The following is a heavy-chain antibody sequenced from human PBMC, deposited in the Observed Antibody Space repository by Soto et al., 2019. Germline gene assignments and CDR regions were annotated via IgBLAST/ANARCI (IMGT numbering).Heavy chain of an antibody. J-gene: IGHJ5*02. CDR2: FDPEDGET. CDR1: GYTLTELS. CDR3: ATSSPNGGPWFDP. V-gene: IGHV1-24*01. Sequence: ASVKVSFKVSGYTLTELSMHWVRQAPGKGLAGMGGFDPEDGETIYAQKFQGRVTMTEDTSTDTAYMELSSLRSEDTAVYYCATSSPNGGPWFDPWGQGTLVTVSS. D-gene: IGHD6-6*01.